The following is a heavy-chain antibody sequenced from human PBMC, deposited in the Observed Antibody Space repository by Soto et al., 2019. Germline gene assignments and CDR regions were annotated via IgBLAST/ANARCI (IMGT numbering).Heavy chain of an antibody. Sequence: GVSKKNSYNGPGYSFTSYWSGWVRQKPGKGLEWMGIIYPGDSETRYSPSFQGQVTISADKSISTAYLQWSSLKASDTAMYYCARHVGDNDYYYYGMDVWGQGPTVTVSS. CDR2: IYPGDSET. CDR1: GYSFTSYW. V-gene: IGHV5-51*01. CDR3: ARHVGDNDYYYYGMDV. D-gene: IGHD4-17*01. J-gene: IGHJ6*02.